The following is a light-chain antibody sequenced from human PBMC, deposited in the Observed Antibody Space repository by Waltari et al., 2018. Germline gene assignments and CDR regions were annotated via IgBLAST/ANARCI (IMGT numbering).Light chain of an antibody. CDR3: QTGGHGTWV. CDR1: SGHSNNI. J-gene: IGLJ3*02. CDR2: VNMDGSH. V-gene: IGLV4-69*01. Sequence: QLVLTQSPSASASLGASVTLTCTLDSGHSNNIVAWLQRRPENVPRYLVKVNMDGSHTKGDDIPDRFSGSSSGPERYLTISSLQSEDEADYYCQTGGHGTWVFGGGTKLTVV.